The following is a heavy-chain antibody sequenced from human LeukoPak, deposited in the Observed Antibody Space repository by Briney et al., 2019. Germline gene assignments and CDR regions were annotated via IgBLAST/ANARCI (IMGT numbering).Heavy chain of an antibody. CDR2: ISSSSSYI. J-gene: IGHJ3*02. V-gene: IGHV3-21*01. CDR3: AREGRSAFDI. Sequence: GGSLRLSCAASGFTFSSYGMHWVRQAPGKGLEWVSSISSSSSYIYYADSVKGRFTISRDNAKNSLYLQMNSLRAEDTAVYYCAREGRSAFDIWGQGTMVTVSS. CDR1: GFTFSSYG.